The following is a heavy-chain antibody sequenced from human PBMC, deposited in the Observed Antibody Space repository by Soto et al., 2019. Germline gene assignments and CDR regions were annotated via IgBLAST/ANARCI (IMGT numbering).Heavy chain of an antibody. V-gene: IGHV3-33*01. CDR1: GFTFSSYG. D-gene: IGHD3-10*01. Sequence: QVQLVESGGGVVQPGRSLRLSCAASGFTFSSYGMHWVRQAPGKGLEWVAVIWYDGSNKYYADSVKGRFTISRDNSKNTLYLQMNSLRAEDTAVYYCARGNYYGSGSYQDAFDIWGQGTMVTVSS. CDR2: IWYDGSNK. J-gene: IGHJ3*02. CDR3: ARGNYYGSGSYQDAFDI.